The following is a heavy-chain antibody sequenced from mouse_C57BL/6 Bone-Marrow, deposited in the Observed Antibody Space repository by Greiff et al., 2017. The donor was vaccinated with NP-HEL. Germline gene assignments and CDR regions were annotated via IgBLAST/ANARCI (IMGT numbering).Heavy chain of an antibody. V-gene: IGHV1-81*01. J-gene: IGHJ3*01. CDR2: IYPRSGNT. CDR1: GYTFTSYG. D-gene: IGHD2-4*01. CDR3: ARRAYDYPCAY. Sequence: VKLMESGAELARPGASVKLSCKASGYTFTSYGISWVKQRTGQGLEWIGEIYPRSGNTYYNEKFKGTATLTADKSSSTAYMELRSLTSEDSAVYFCARRAYDYPCAYWGQGTLVTVSA.